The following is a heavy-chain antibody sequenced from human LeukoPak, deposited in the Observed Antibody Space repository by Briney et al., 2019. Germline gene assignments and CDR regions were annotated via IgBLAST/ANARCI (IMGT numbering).Heavy chain of an antibody. CDR1: GGSITNYY. CDR3: ARSGGYARRYFDY. J-gene: IGHJ4*02. D-gene: IGHD5-12*01. Sequence: SETLSLTCTVSGGSITNYYWTWIRQPPGKGLEWIGYIYYSGSTNYNPSLKSRVTISVDTSKNQFSLKLSSVTAADTAVYYCARSGGYARRYFDYWGQGTLVTVSS. CDR2: IYYSGST. V-gene: IGHV4-59*01.